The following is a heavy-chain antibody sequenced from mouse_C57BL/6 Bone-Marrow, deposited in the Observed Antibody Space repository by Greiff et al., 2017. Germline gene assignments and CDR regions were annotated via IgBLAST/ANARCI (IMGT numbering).Heavy chain of an antibody. CDR2: LNPYNGDP. J-gene: IGHJ3*01. CDR1: GYSFTGYF. D-gene: IGHD2-2*01. CDR3: ASGGVTTRGSWFAY. V-gene: IGHV1-37*01. Sequence: EVKLQQSGPELVKPGASVKISCKASGYSFTGYFMNWVKQSHGKSLEWIGRLNPYNGDPFYNQKFKGKATLTVDKSSRPAHMELLSLSSEDFSVYYYASGGVTTRGSWFAYWGQGTLVTVSA.